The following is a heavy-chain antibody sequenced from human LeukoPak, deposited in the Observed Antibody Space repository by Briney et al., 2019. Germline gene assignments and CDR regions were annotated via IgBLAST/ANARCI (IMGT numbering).Heavy chain of an antibody. D-gene: IGHD2-21*02. CDR3: ATEGPYCGGDCYPYFQH. CDR2: IIPIFGTA. J-gene: IGHJ1*01. Sequence: ASVKVSCKASGGTFSSYAISWVRQAPGQGLEWMGGIIPIFGTANYAQKFQGRVTITADTSTDTAYMELSSLRSEDTAVYYCATEGPYCGGDCYPYFQHWGQGTLVTVSS. V-gene: IGHV1-69*06. CDR1: GGTFSSYA.